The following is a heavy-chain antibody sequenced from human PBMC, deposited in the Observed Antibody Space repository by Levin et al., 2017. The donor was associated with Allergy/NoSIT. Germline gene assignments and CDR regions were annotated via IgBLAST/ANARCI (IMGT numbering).Heavy chain of an antibody. Sequence: GGSLRLSCAASGFTFSNAWMSWVRQAPGKGLEWVGRIKSKTDGGTTDYAAPVKGRFTISRDDSKNTLYLQMNSLKTEDTAVYYCTTPGVYYDYVWGKYGFDYWGQGTLVTVSS. J-gene: IGHJ4*02. CDR2: IKSKTDGGTT. CDR1: GFTFSNAW. V-gene: IGHV3-15*01. D-gene: IGHD3-16*01. CDR3: TTPGVYYDYVWGKYGFDY.